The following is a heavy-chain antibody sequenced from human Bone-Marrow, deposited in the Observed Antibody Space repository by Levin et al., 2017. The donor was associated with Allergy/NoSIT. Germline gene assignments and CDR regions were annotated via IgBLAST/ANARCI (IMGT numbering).Heavy chain of an antibody. J-gene: IGHJ4*02. V-gene: IGHV1-2*02. CDR3: ARDQGGSSSSWYILGVTSRGYFFDH. Sequence: GGSLRLSCQASGYTFSGHYIHWVRQAPGQGLEWMGWINPNSGDTFSTQKFQGRVNMTRDTSITTIYMDLNSLRSDDTAVYYCARDQGGSSSSWYILGVTSRGYFFDHWGQGTLVTVSS. CDR2: INPNSGDT. CDR1: GYTFSGHY. D-gene: IGHD6-13*01.